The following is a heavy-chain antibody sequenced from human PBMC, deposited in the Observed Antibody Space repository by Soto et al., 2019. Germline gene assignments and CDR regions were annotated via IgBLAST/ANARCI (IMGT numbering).Heavy chain of an antibody. CDR1: GGSITSSGSA. V-gene: IGHV4-39*01. Sequence: PSETLSLTCNASGGSITSSGSAWGWIRQSPGKGLEWIGTIDYSGNIYYIPSLKSRITISVDTSKNQISLKLSSVTAADTAVYNCARHIHNQGFEYYFDSWGQGTLVTVSS. D-gene: IGHD1-1*01. CDR2: IDYSGNI. CDR3: ARHIHNQGFEYYFDS. J-gene: IGHJ4*02.